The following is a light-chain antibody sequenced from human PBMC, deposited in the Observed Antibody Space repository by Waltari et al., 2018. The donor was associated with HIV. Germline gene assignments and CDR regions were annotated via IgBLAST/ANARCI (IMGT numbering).Light chain of an antibody. CDR1: SSDVGGYNL. Sequence: QSALTQPPSASGSPGQSVTISCTGSSSDVGGYNLVSWYQHHPGKAPKRLIYDGTKRPSGGPDRYCGSKSSNTASLTVSGLQAEDEADYYCNSYAGSDNVLFGGGTKLTVL. J-gene: IGLJ2*01. V-gene: IGLV2-8*01. CDR3: NSYAGSDNVL. CDR2: DGT.